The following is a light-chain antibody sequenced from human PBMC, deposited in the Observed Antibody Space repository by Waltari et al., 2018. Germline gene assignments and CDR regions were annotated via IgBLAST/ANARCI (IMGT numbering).Light chain of an antibody. V-gene: IGLV1-47*01. CDR1: RTDGGNIY. CDR3: ASWDDRLGGVL. CDR2: KNT. Sequence: QSVLTQPPSASGTHAQKVTMSCSGGRTDGGNIYEYWYQQLPGTTPKLLIYKNTQRPSGVPVRISSSTSGTSASLAISGLRSEDEAIYYCASWDDRLGGVLFGGGTKLTVL. J-gene: IGLJ2*01.